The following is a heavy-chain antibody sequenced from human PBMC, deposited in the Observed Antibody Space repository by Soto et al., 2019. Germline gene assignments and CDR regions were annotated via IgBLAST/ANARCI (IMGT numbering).Heavy chain of an antibody. Sequence: QVHLVQSGAEVKKPGASVKVSCKASGFSFNTYGITWVRQAPGQGPEWMGWISTYNTKYAQKFEGRVTMTTDTVTTDTSTTIAYMELVSLRPADTAVYYCARVYDSYGWGGFDYWGQGTLVTVSS. CDR3: ARVYDSYGWGGFDY. V-gene: IGHV1-18*04. CDR2: ISTYNT. CDR1: GFSFNTYG. D-gene: IGHD5-18*01. J-gene: IGHJ4*02.